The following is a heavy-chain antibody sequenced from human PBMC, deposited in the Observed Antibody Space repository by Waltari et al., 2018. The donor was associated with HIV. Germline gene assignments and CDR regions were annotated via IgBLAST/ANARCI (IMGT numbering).Heavy chain of an antibody. CDR3: AGAPDFGGGSCSGYNDYGMHV. J-gene: IGHJ6*02. D-gene: IGHD2-15*01. Sequence: EVQLVKSGGGLAQPGGSLRLSCAAAGFTFTNYWMHWVRLVPGKGLMGVAGSKPGGRRPGYACAVEGRFTGSRDNARSTLYLEMNSLRVEDTGIYYCAGAPDFGGGSCSGYNDYGMHVWGQGATVTVSS. CDR2: SKPGGRRP. V-gene: IGHV3-74*01. CDR1: GFTFTNYW.